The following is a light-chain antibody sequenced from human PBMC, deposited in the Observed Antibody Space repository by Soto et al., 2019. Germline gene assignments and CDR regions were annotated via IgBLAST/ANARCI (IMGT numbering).Light chain of an antibody. CDR3: HQRQSWPRT. J-gene: IGKJ1*01. CDR2: PTS. Sequence: EIVLTQSPGTLSLSPGERATLSCGASQSVTSNYLAWYQHKPGQAPRLLIYPTSNRAAGIPARFSGSGSETDFTLTISDVEPEDFAVYYCHQRQSWPRTFGQGTKVDIK. V-gene: IGKV3-11*01. CDR1: QSVTSNY.